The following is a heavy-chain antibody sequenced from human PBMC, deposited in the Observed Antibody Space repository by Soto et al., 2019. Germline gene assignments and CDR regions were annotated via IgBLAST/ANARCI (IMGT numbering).Heavy chain of an antibody. CDR1: GYTFTSYD. D-gene: IGHD1-26*01. J-gene: IGHJ5*02. CDR3: ARGARGAYGWLDP. V-gene: IGHV1-8*01. CDR2: MNPNSGVT. Sequence: QVQLVQSGTEVKKPGASVQVSCKASGYTFTSYDINWVRQAPGQGLEWMGWMNPNSGVTSYAQKFQGRVAMTRKASISTAYMELSSLRGDDTAVYYCARGARGAYGWLDPWGQGTLVTVSS.